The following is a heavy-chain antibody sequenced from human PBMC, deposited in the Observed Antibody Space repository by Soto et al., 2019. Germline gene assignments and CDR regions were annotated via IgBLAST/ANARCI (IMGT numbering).Heavy chain of an antibody. V-gene: IGHV3-53*01. J-gene: IGHJ4*02. D-gene: IGHD1-26*01. CDR2: IYSGGST. CDR1: GFSVSTNY. CDR3: GRGCGSLYYVDL. Sequence: PGRSLRLSCAASGFSVSTNYMTWVRQAPGKGLEWVSVIYSGGSTYYADSVKGRFTISRDNSKNTLHLQMNSLRAEDTAVYYCGRGCGSLYYVDLWGRVTLVTVS.